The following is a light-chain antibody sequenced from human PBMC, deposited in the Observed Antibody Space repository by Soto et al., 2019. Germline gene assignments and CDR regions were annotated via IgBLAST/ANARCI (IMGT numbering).Light chain of an antibody. CDR1: RSINEW. CDR3: QETNYYV. J-gene: IGKJ2*01. Sequence: DIQLTQSASTLSASVGDRVTITCRASRSINEWLAWYQKKPGKAPKLLIYEASKLESGVPSRFSGSGSGTEFTLTISSLQPDELATYYCQETNYYVFGQGTQVEIK. V-gene: IGKV1-5*01. CDR2: EAS.